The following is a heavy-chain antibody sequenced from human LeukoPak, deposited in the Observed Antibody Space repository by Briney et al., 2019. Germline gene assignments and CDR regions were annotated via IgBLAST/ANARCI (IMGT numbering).Heavy chain of an antibody. CDR1: GFTFSSYA. J-gene: IGHJ4*02. CDR3: ARQGITGTDEVGKGY. V-gene: IGHV3-30-3*01. CDR2: ISYDGSNK. D-gene: IGHD1-20*01. Sequence: GRSLRLSCAASGFTFSSYAMHWVRQAPGKGLEWVAVISYDGSNKYYADSVKGRFTISRDNSKNTLYLQMNSLRAEDTAVYYCARQGITGTDEVGKGYWGQGTLVTVSS.